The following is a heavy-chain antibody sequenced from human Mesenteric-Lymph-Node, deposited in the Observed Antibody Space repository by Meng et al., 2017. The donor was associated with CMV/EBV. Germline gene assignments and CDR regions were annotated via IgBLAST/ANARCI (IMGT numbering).Heavy chain of an antibody. CDR1: RGPINVASSY. D-gene: IGHD1-7*01. Sequence: SETLSLTCSVSRGPINVASSYWGWIRQPPGRGLEWIGTVYYDGGSYYSPSLKSRVTISVDTSKNQFSLRLTSVTAADTALYYCARLPVAGTTTEAFDLWGQGTLVTVSS. V-gene: IGHV4-39*01. CDR3: ARLPVAGTTTEAFDL. CDR2: VYYDGGS. J-gene: IGHJ3*01.